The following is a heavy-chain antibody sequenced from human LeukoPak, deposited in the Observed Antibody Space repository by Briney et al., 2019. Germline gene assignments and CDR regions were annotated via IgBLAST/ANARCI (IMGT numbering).Heavy chain of an antibody. CDR2: IWYDESNK. D-gene: IGHD6-13*01. Sequence: PGGSLRLSCAASGFTFSSYGMHWVRQAPGKGLEWVAVIWYDESNKYYADSVKGRFTISRDNSKNTLYLQMNSLRAEDTAVYYCAREYSSTDAFDIWGQGTMVTVSS. V-gene: IGHV3-33*01. J-gene: IGHJ3*02. CDR1: GFTFSSYG. CDR3: AREYSSTDAFDI.